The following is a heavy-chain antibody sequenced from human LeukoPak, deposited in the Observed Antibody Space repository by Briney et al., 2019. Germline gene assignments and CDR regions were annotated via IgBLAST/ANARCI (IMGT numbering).Heavy chain of an antibody. CDR2: INTDGTVT. J-gene: IGHJ4*02. V-gene: IGHV3-74*01. CDR1: GFTFSKYW. D-gene: IGHD6-19*01. Sequence: PGGSLRLSCAASGFTFSKYWMLWVRQAPGKGLENVSRINTDGTVTTYADSVKGRFTVPRDNADNTMFLQMNSVRDEDTAVYYCATKQWLAPPPDSWGQGTPVTVSS. CDR3: ATKQWLAPPPDS.